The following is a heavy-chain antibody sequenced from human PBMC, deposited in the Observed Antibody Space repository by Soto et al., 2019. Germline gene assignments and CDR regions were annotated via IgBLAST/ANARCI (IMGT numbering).Heavy chain of an antibody. J-gene: IGHJ4*02. CDR2: IIPIFGTA. CDR1: GGTFSSYS. Sequence: QVQLVQSGAEVMKPGSSVKVSCEASGGTFSSYSINWVRQAPGQGLEWMGEIIPIFGTANYAQKFQGRVTITADESTSTAYMELSSLRSEDTAVYYCARDGGRHSGGIDYWGQGTLVTVSS. V-gene: IGHV1-69*01. CDR3: ARDGGRHSGGIDY. D-gene: IGHD1-26*01.